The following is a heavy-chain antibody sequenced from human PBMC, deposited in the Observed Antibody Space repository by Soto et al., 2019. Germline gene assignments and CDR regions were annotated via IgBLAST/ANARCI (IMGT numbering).Heavy chain of an antibody. D-gene: IGHD3-10*01. V-gene: IGHV4-31*03. CDR1: GGSISSGGYY. CDR3: ARDRPHYGSGSYTVESLDY. Sequence: QVQLQESGPGLVKPSQTLSLTCTVSGGSISSGGYYWSWIRQHPGKGLEWIGYIYYSGSTYYNPSRKVRVTHSVATSKNQFSLKLSSVTAADTAVYYCARDRPHYGSGSYTVESLDYWGQGTLVTVSS. J-gene: IGHJ4*02. CDR2: IYYSGST.